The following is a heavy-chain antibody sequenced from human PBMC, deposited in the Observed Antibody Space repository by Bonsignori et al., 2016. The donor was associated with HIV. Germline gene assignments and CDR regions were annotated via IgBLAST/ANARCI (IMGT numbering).Heavy chain of an antibody. D-gene: IGHD3-9*01. V-gene: IGHV5-51*01. J-gene: IGHJ4*02. Sequence: VRQMPGKGLEWMGIIYPGDSDTRYSPSFQGQVTISADKSISTAYLQWSSLKASDIAMYYCARQSPPVDILTGYPSAAGYWGQGTLVTVSS. CDR3: ARQSPPVDILTGYPSAAGY. CDR2: IYPGDSDT.